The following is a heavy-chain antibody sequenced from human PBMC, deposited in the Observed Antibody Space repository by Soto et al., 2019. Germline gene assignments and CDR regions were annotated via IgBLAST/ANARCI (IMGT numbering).Heavy chain of an antibody. D-gene: IGHD3-22*01. Sequence: PGGSLRLSCAASGFTFSSYAMHWVRQAPGKGLEWVAVISYDGSNKYYADSVKGRFTISRDNAKNSLYLQMNSLRAEDTAVYYCARALSDYYDSSGYPSGYWGQGTLVTVSS. CDR2: ISYDGSNK. J-gene: IGHJ4*02. CDR3: ARALSDYYDSSGYPSGY. CDR1: GFTFSSYA. V-gene: IGHV3-30-3*01.